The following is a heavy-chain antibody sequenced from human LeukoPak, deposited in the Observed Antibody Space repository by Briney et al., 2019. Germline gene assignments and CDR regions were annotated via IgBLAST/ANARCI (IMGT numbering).Heavy chain of an antibody. D-gene: IGHD6-6*01. CDR1: GFTFSNYW. Sequence: GSLRLSCAASGFTFSNYWMHWVRQAPGKGLVWVSRINTDGSSTDYADSVKGRFTISRDNAKNSLYLQMNSLRAEDTAIYYCSGQYSSSSVVDYWGQGTLVTVSS. J-gene: IGHJ4*02. V-gene: IGHV3-74*01. CDR2: INTDGSST. CDR3: SGQYSSSSVVDY.